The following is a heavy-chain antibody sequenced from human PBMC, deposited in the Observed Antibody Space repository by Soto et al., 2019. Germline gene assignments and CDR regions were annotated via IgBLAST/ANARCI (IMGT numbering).Heavy chain of an antibody. CDR3: ARDLFPYYYDSSGYLPGY. V-gene: IGHV7-4-1*01. Sequence: QVQLVQSGSELKKPGAAVKVSCKASGYTFTSYAMNWVRQAPGQGLEWMGWINTNTGNPTYAQGFTGRFVFSLDTSVSTAYLQICRLKAEDTAVYYCARDLFPYYYDSSGYLPGYWGQGTLVTVSS. D-gene: IGHD3-22*01. CDR2: INTNTGNP. J-gene: IGHJ4*02. CDR1: GYTFTSYA.